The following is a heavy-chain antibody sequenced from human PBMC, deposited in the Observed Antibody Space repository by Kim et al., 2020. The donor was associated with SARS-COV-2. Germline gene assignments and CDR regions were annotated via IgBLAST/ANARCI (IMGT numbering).Heavy chain of an antibody. CDR3: AKFGGRLADFDY. V-gene: IGHV3-23*01. J-gene: IGHJ4*02. D-gene: IGHD3-10*01. Sequence: YYADSVKGRFTISRDNPKNTLYLQMNSLRAEDTAVYYCAKFGGRLADFDYWGQGTLVTVSS.